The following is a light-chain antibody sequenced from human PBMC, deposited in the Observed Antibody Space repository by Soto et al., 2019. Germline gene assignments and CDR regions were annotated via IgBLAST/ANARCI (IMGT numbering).Light chain of an antibody. Sequence: DIVLTQSPDSLAVSLGERATINCKSSQSLLHSSNNKNYLAWYQQKPGQPPKLLIFWASTRESGVPDRFSGSGSGTDFTLTISSLQAEDVAVYYCQEYNNWRPITFGGGTKVEIK. V-gene: IGKV4-1*01. J-gene: IGKJ4*01. CDR2: WAS. CDR3: QEYNNWRPIT. CDR1: QSLLHSSNNKNY.